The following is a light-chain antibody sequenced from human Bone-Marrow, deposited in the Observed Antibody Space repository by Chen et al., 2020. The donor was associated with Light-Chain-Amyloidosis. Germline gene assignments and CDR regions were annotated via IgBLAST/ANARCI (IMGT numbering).Light chain of an antibody. CDR1: SGSIATNY. CDR3: QSYQGSSQGV. V-gene: IGLV6-57*01. Sequence: NFMLTQPHSVSESPGKTVIISCTRSSGSIATNYVQWYQQRPGSSPTTVIYEHDQIPSGVPDLFSGSIDRSSNSTSLTISGLQTEDEADYYCQSYQGSSQGVFGGGTKLTVL. J-gene: IGLJ3*02. CDR2: EHD.